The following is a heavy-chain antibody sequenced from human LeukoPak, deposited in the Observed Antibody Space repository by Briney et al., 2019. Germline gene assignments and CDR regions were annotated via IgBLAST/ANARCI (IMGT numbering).Heavy chain of an antibody. D-gene: IGHD3-10*01. V-gene: IGHV3-11*01. CDR3: VRDRRTMVRGVTQNWFDP. CDR1: GFTFSDYY. CDR2: ISSSGSTI. J-gene: IGHJ5*02. Sequence: PGGSLRLSCAASGFTFSDYYMSWIRQAPGKGLEWVSYISSSGSTIYYADSVKGRFTISRDNAKNSLYLQMNSLRAEDTAVYYCVRDRRTMVRGVTQNWFDPWGQGTLVTVSS.